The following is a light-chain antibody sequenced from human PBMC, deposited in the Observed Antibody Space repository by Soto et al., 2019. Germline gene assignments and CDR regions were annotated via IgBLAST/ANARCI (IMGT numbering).Light chain of an antibody. CDR2: DVS. V-gene: IGLV2-14*03. CDR1: SSDIGGYNY. J-gene: IGLJ1*01. CDR3: SSYTSSSTPFV. Sequence: QSVLTQPASVSGSPGQSITISCTGTSSDIGGYNYVSWYQRHPGKAPKLMIYDVSDRPSGVSNRFSGSKSGNTASLTISGLQAEDDADYFCSSYTSSSTPFVFGTGTKVTVL.